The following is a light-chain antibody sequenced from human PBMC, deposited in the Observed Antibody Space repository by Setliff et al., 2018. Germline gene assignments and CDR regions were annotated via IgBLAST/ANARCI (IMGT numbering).Light chain of an antibody. V-gene: IGLV2-8*01. J-gene: IGLJ1*01. Sequence: QSVLAQPPSASGSPGQSVTISCTGTSSDVGGYNYVSWYQQLPGKAPKLMISEVSKRPSGVPDRFSGSKSGNTASLTVSGLQAEDEADYYCSSYAGSSNGVFGTGTKGTVL. CDR3: SSYAGSSNGV. CDR2: EVS. CDR1: SSDVGGYNY.